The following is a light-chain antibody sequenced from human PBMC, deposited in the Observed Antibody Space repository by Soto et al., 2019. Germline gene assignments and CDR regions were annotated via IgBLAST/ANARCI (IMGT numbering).Light chain of an antibody. J-gene: IGLJ2*01. Sequence: QSVLTQPPSASGTPGQRVTVSCSGSSSNIGSNAVNWYQQLPGTAPKLLIYTNNQRPSGVPDRFSGSKSGTSASLAISGLQSEDEADYYCAVWDDSLSGVVFGGGTKVTVL. CDR3: AVWDDSLSGVV. CDR1: SSNIGSNA. V-gene: IGLV1-44*01. CDR2: TNN.